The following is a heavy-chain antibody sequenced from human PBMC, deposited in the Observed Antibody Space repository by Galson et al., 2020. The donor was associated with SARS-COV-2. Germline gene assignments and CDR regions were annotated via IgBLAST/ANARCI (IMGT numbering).Heavy chain of an antibody. CDR2: IYYSGTT. J-gene: IGHJ3*02. D-gene: IGHD3-16*01. Sequence: SETLSLTCTISGGSVNSGSYYWTWIRQPPGKGLEWIGFIYYSGTTNYNPSLKSRVTISIDTSKNQFSLKLSSVTAADTAVYYCARLNIGGLIGYSPGSHTLNIWGQGTVVSVSS. V-gene: IGHV4-61*01. CDR1: GGSVNSGSYY. CDR3: ARLNIGGLIGYSPGSHTLNI.